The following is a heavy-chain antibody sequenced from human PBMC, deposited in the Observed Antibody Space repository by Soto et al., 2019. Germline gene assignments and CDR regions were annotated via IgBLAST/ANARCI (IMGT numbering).Heavy chain of an antibody. J-gene: IGHJ4*02. CDR1: GYTFTGYY. CDR3: ARGYSLGYSYGYVYY. Sequence: GASVKVSCKASGYTFTGYYMHWVRQAPGQGLEWMGWINPNSGGTNYAQKFQGRVTMTRDTSISTAYMELSSLRSDDTAVYYCARGYSLGYSYGYVYYWGQGTLVTVSS. CDR2: INPNSGGT. V-gene: IGHV1-2*02. D-gene: IGHD5-18*01.